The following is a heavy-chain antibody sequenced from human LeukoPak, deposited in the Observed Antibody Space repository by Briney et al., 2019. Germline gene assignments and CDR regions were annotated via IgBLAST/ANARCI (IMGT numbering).Heavy chain of an antibody. Sequence: RPGGSLRLSCVASGLTFSNFGMSWVRQAPGKGLEWVSAISGSGDSTYYADSGKGRFTISRDNSKNTLYLQMNSLRAEDTAVYFCARGRVSSSTWYSTYYYYFYMDVWGKGTTVTVSS. CDR1: GLTFSNFG. CDR3: ARGRVSSSTWYSTYYYYFYMDV. V-gene: IGHV3-23*01. CDR2: ISGSGDST. J-gene: IGHJ6*03. D-gene: IGHD1-1*01.